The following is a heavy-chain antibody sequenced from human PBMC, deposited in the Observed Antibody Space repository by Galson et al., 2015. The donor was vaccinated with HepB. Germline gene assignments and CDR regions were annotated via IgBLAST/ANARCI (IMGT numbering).Heavy chain of an antibody. CDR1: GYTFTSYG. CDR2: ISAYNGNA. J-gene: IGHJ3*02. V-gene: IGHV1-18*01. D-gene: IGHD5-18*01. Sequence: SVKVSCKASGYTFTSYGISWVRQAPGQGLEWMGWISAYNGNANYAQKLQGRVTMTTDTSTSTAYMELRSLRSDDTAVYYCARGLDTAMVQDAFDIWGQGTMVTVSS. CDR3: ARGLDTAMVQDAFDI.